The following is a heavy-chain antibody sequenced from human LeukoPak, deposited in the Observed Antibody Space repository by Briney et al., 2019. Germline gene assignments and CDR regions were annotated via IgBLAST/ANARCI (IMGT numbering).Heavy chain of an antibody. CDR2: IYISGST. CDR3: ARAVYSYGYSHIYYYYYYYMDV. V-gene: IGHV4-4*07. Sequence: SETLSLTCTVSGGSISSYYWSWIRQPAGKGLEWIGRIYISGSTNYNPSLKSRVTMSVDTSKNQFSLKLSSVTAADTAVYYCARAVYSYGYSHIYYYYYYYMDVWGKGTTVTVSS. J-gene: IGHJ6*03. CDR1: GGSISSYY. D-gene: IGHD5-18*01.